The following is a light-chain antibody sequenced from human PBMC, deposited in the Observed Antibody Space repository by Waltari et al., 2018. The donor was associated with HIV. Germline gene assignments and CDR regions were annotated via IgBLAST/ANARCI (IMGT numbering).Light chain of an antibody. V-gene: IGLV1-44*01. CDR1: SSNIASNT. Sequence: QSVLTQPPSTSATPGQGVTISCSGRSSNIASNTVNWYQQLPGTAPKLLIYSNNQRPSGVPDRFSGSKSGTSASLTISGLQAEDEADYYCCSYVSEIVPCVFGGGTKLTVL. CDR3: CSYVSEIVPCV. CDR2: SNN. J-gene: IGLJ3*02.